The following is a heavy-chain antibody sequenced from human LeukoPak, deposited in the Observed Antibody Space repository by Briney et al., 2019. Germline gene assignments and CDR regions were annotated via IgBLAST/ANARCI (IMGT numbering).Heavy chain of an antibody. CDR3: ARDGAAAGTDNWFDP. J-gene: IGHJ5*02. Sequence: GGSLRLSCAASGFTFSSYSMNWVRQAPGKGLECVSSISSSSSYIYYADSVKGRFTISRDNAKNSLYLQMNSLRAEDTAVYYCARDGAAAGTDNWFDPWGQGTLVTVSS. D-gene: IGHD6-13*01. CDR2: ISSSSSYI. V-gene: IGHV3-21*04. CDR1: GFTFSSYS.